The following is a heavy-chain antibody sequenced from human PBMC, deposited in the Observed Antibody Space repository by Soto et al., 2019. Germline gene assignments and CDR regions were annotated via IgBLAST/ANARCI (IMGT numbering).Heavy chain of an antibody. D-gene: IGHD3-3*01. CDR3: TTDGGDFWSGYYDY. V-gene: IGHV3-15*01. CDR2: IKSKTDGGTT. Sequence: VGSLRLSCAASGFTFSNAWMSWVRQAPGKGLEWVGRIKSKTDGGTTDYAAPVKGRFTISRDDSKNTLYLQMNSLKTEDTAVYYCTTDGGDFWSGYYDYWGQGTLVTVSS. J-gene: IGHJ4*02. CDR1: GFTFSNAW.